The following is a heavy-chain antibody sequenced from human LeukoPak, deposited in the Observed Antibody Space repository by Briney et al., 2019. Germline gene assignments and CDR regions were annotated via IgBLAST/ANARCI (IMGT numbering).Heavy chain of an antibody. J-gene: IGHJ4*02. CDR3: ARSGGYGALIDY. V-gene: IGHV4-31*03. CDR2: IYYSGST. CDR1: GGSISNGGYY. Sequence: SETLSLTCTVSGGSISNGGYYWSWIRQHPGKGMEWIGYIYYSGSTYYNPSLKSRVTISVDTSKNQFSLKLSSVTAADTAVYYCARSGGYGALIDYWGQGTLVTVSS. D-gene: IGHD3-16*01.